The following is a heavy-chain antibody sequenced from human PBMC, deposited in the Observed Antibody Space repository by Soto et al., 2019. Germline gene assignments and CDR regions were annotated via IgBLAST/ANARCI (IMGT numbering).Heavy chain of an antibody. J-gene: IGHJ4*02. D-gene: IGHD2-21*01. CDR1: GYTFTSFG. Sequence: GASVKVSCKASGYTFTSFGITWVRQAPGQGLEWMGWISPNSGDTRYAQNLQGRVTMTTDKYTSTAYMELRSLTSDDTALYYCAREMWTLNGPQNFFDYWGQGALVTVSS. CDR2: ISPNSGDT. CDR3: AREMWTLNGPQNFFDY. V-gene: IGHV1-18*01.